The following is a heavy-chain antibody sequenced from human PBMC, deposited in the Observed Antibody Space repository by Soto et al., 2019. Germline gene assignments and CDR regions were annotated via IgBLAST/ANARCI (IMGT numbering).Heavy chain of an antibody. Sequence: EVQLVESGGGLVKPGGSLRLSCAASGFTFSNAWMSWVRQAPGKGLEWVGRIKSKTDGGTTDYAAPVKGRFTISRDDSKNTLYLQMNSLKTEDTAVYYCTTDRYYDSSGRFPFDYWGQGTLVTVSS. CDR3: TTDRYYDSSGRFPFDY. J-gene: IGHJ4*02. CDR1: GFTFSNAW. D-gene: IGHD3-22*01. V-gene: IGHV3-15*01. CDR2: IKSKTDGGTT.